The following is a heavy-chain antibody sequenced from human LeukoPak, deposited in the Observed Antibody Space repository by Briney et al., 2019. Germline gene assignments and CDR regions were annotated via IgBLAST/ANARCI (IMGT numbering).Heavy chain of an antibody. V-gene: IGHV4-38-2*02. CDR1: GGSISSYY. D-gene: IGHD5-18*01. Sequence: SETLSLTCTVSGGSISSYYWGWIRQPPGKGLEWIGSIFHSGSTYYNPSLKSRVTISVDTSKNQFSLKLSSVTAADTAVYYCAREGGYSYGDAPLHFDHWGQGTLVTVSS. J-gene: IGHJ4*02. CDR2: IFHSGST. CDR3: AREGGYSYGDAPLHFDH.